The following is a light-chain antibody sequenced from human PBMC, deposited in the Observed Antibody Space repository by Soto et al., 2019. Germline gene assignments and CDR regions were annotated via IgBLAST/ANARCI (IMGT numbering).Light chain of an antibody. CDR3: NSFTSFNTRV. J-gene: IGLJ1*01. CDR1: SSDVGGYNY. V-gene: IGLV2-14*01. CDR2: EVT. Sequence: QSALTQPASVSGSPGQSITISCTGTSSDVGGYNYISWYQQHPGRAPKLIIYEVTNRPSGVSNRFSGSKSGYTASLTISGLQADDEADYYCNSFTSFNTRVFGSGTKLTVL.